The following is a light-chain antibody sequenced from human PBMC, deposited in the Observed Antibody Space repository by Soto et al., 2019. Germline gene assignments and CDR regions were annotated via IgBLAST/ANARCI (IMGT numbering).Light chain of an antibody. CDR1: SNDVGGYDY. V-gene: IGLV2-11*01. Sequence: QSALTQPRSVSGSPGQSVTISCTGTSNDVGGYDYVSWYQQYPGKAPTYILYDVTKRPSGVPDRFSGSKSGNTASLTISGLQADDEADYYCCSYAGNDTFFGGGTKLTVL. CDR3: CSYAGNDTF. CDR2: DVT. J-gene: IGLJ2*01.